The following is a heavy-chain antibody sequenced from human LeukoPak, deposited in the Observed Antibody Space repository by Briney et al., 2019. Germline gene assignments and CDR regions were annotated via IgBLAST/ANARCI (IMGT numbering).Heavy chain of an antibody. V-gene: IGHV3-15*01. D-gene: IGHD1-26*01. Sequence: GGSLRLSCAASGFTFSDAWMSWVRQAPGKGLEWVGHIKSKTDGGTTDYAAPVKGRFTISRDDSKSTLYLQMNRLKTEDTALYYCTTLPRWEPLNADWGQGTLVTVSS. J-gene: IGHJ4*02. CDR3: TTLPRWEPLNAD. CDR1: GFTFSDAW. CDR2: IKSKTDGGTT.